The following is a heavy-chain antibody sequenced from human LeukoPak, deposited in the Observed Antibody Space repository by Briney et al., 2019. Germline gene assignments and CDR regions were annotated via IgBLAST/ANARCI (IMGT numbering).Heavy chain of an antibody. CDR2: INSDGSST. V-gene: IGHV3-74*01. J-gene: IGHJ6*02. CDR1: GFTFSSYW. Sequence: GGSLRLSCAASGFTFSSYWMHWVRQAPGKGLVWVSRINSDGSSTSYADAVKGRFTISRDNAKNTLYLQMNSLRAEDTAVYYCARDPLIAAAGGYGMDVWGQGTTVTVSS. D-gene: IGHD6-13*01. CDR3: ARDPLIAAAGGYGMDV.